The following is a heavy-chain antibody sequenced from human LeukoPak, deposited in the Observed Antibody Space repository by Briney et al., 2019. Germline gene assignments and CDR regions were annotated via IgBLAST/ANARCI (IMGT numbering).Heavy chain of an antibody. J-gene: IGHJ4*02. D-gene: IGHD3-22*01. CDR2: ISGSGGST. CDR1: RFTFSSYA. V-gene: IGHV3-23*01. CDR3: AKAHTYYYDSSGYYILV. Sequence: GGSLRLSCAASRFTFSSYAMSWIRQAPGKGLEWVSAISGSGGSTYYADSVKGRFTISRDNSKNTLYLQMNSLRVEDTAVYHCAKAHTYYYDSSGYYILVWGQGTLVTVSS.